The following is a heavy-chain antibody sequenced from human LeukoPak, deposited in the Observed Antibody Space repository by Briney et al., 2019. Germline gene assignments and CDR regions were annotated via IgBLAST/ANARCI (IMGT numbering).Heavy chain of an antibody. CDR1: GFTFNSYE. CDR3: ARDHNWAFDS. Sequence: PGGSLRLSCAASGFTFNSYEMNWVRRAPGRGLEWISYIGLASGFVSYADSVKGRFSISSDTARNSVYLQMSSLRAEDTAVYYCARDHNWAFDSWGQGTLVTVSS. V-gene: IGHV3-48*03. J-gene: IGHJ4*02. D-gene: IGHD1-20*01. CDR2: IGLASGFV.